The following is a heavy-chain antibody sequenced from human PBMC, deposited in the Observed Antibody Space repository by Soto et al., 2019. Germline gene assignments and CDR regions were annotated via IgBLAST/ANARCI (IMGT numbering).Heavy chain of an antibody. CDR1: GGSITNHY. CDR2: IYPSGRA. J-gene: IGHJ2*01. CDR3: ARDYAVNTAVDYWYFDL. D-gene: IGHD5-18*01. V-gene: IGHV4-4*07. Sequence: QVQLQESGPRLVTPSETLTLTCSVSGGSITNHYWGWIRQPPGKGLEFIGRIYPSGRAHYNPSLQDRVTMSVDTSKNQFSLKVNSVTAADTAIYYCARDYAVNTAVDYWYFDLWGRGTLVTVSS.